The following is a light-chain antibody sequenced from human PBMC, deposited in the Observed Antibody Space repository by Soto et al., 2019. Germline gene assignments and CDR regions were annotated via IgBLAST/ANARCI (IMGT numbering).Light chain of an antibody. Sequence: EIVMTQSPATLSVSPGERATLSCRASQSVTTNLAWYQQKPGQPPRLLIYGASTRATGIPVRFRGSGSGTELTLTINSLQSEDFAVYYCQQYNNWPLWTFGQGTKVDIK. J-gene: IGKJ1*01. V-gene: IGKV3-15*01. CDR3: QQYNNWPLWT. CDR2: GAS. CDR1: QSVTTN.